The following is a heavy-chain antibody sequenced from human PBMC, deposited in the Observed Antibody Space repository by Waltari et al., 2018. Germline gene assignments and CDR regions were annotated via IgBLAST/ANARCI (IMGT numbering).Heavy chain of an antibody. Sequence: HLQLQESGPGLVKPSETLSLPCTVSGGSSSSSSYHLGGIPRPPGKGLDWIGSLYYSGSTYYNPSLKSRVTISVDTSKNQFSLKLSSVTAADTAVYYCATNYYDSSGYQADDAFDIWGQGTMVTVSS. V-gene: IGHV4-39*01. J-gene: IGHJ3*02. CDR3: ATNYYDSSGYQADDAFDI. CDR2: LYYSGST. D-gene: IGHD3-22*01. CDR1: GGSSSSSSYH.